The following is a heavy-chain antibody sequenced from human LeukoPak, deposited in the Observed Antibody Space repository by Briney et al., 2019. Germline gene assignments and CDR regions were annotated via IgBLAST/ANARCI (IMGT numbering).Heavy chain of an antibody. J-gene: IGHJ4*02. CDR2: ISSSGSTI. V-gene: IGHV3-48*03. CDR3: ARSVAAFFDY. D-gene: IGHD6-19*01. Sequence: GGSLRLSCAASGFTFRSYETNWVRQAPGKGLEWVSYISSSGSTIYYADSVKGRFTISRDNAKNSLSLQMNSLRAEDTAVYYCARSVAAFFDYWGQGTLVTVSS. CDR1: GFTFRSYE.